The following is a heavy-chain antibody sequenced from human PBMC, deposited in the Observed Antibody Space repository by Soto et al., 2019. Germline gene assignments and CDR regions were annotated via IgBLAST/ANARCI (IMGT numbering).Heavy chain of an antibody. J-gene: IGHJ5*02. CDR3: ARAPYSGSYLGGVGNWFDP. CDR2: IIPIFGTA. D-gene: IGHD1-26*01. CDR1: GGTFSSYA. V-gene: IGHV1-69*01. Sequence: QVQLVQSGAEVKKPGSSVKVSCKASGGTFSSYAISWVRQAPGQGLEWMGGIIPIFGTANYAQKFQGRVTITADESTSTAYMERSSLRSEDTAVYYCARAPYSGSYLGGVGNWFDPWGQGTLVTVSS.